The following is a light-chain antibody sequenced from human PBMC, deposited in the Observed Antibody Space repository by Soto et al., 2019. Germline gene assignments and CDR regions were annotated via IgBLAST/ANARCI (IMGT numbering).Light chain of an antibody. Sequence: EIVMTQSPATLSVSPGERATLSCRASQSTYTNLAWYQHKPGQAPRLLIYGASTRATAIPARFSDSGSGTEFTLTISSLQSEDFAVYYCQQYNKWPLTFGGGTKVEIK. V-gene: IGKV3-15*01. CDR3: QQYNKWPLT. CDR1: QSTYTN. CDR2: GAS. J-gene: IGKJ4*01.